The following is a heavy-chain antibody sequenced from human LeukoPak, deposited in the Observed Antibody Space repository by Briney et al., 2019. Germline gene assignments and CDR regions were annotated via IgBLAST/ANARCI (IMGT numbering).Heavy chain of an antibody. D-gene: IGHD3-22*01. CDR3: ARGRYYDSSGYYFPSFYYGMDV. CDR2: IYTSGST. Sequence: PSETLSLTCTVSGGSISSYYWSWIRQPAGKGLEWIGRIYTSGSTNYNPSLKSRVTMSVDTSKNQFSLKLSSVTAADTAVYYCARGRYYDSSGYYFPSFYYGMDVWGQGTTVTVSS. V-gene: IGHV4-4*07. CDR1: GGSISSYY. J-gene: IGHJ6*02.